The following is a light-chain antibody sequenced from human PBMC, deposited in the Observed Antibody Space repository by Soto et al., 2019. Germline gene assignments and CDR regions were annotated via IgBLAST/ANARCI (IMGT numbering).Light chain of an antibody. V-gene: IGKV1-27*01. Sequence: DIQMTQSPTSLSASVGDRVTITCRASQGIRNFVAWYQQKPGKAPKLLIYAASTLQSGVPYRFSGSGSGTDFTLNINSLQPEDVATYSCQKYSSVPVFGPGTKVDIK. CDR1: QGIRNF. CDR2: AAS. J-gene: IGKJ3*01. CDR3: QKYSSVPV.